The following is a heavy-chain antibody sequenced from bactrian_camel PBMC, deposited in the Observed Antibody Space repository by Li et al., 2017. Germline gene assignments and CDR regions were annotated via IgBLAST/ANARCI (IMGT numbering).Heavy chain of an antibody. J-gene: IGHJ4*01. Sequence: HVQLVESGGGSVQAGGSLRLSCGYTYDGGDMAWFRQAPGMEREGVAAISSAGSADYADSVEGRFTISKDKATDTVHLQMNSLKPEDTAVYSCKTQPLVKAGCDYSGQGTQVTVS. CDR3: KTQPLVKAGCDY. CDR1: YTYDGGD. CDR2: ISSAGSA. V-gene: IGHV3S53*01. D-gene: IGHD6*01.